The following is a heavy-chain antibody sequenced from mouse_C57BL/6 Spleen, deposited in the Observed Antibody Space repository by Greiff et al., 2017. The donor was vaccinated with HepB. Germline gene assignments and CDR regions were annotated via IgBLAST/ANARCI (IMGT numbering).Heavy chain of an antibody. CDR1: GYTFTDYY. V-gene: IGHV1-76*01. Sequence: VQLQQSGAELVRPGASVKLSCKASGYTFTDYYINWVKQRPGQGLEWIARIYPGSGNTYYNEKFKGKATLTAEKSSSTAYMQLSSLTSEDSAVYFFAREVYRNWGQGTLVTVSA. J-gene: IGHJ3*01. D-gene: IGHD2-14*01. CDR3: AREVYRN. CDR2: IYPGSGNT.